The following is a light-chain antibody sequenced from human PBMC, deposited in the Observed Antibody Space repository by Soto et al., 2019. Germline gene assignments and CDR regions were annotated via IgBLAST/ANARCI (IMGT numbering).Light chain of an antibody. CDR2: DDR. CDR3: QVWHSTSVRV. CDR1: NIGAKG. J-gene: IGLJ2*01. V-gene: IGLV3-21*02. Sequence: SYELTQPPSVSVAPGQTASITCGGNNIGAKGVHWYQQKNPGQAPVLVVFDDRARPSAIPARFSGSNSGNTATLTISRVDAGDEDDYYCQVWHSTSVRVFGGGTKLTVL.